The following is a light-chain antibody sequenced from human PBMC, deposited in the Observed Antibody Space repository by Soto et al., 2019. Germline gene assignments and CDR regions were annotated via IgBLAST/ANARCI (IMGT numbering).Light chain of an antibody. CDR3: VQGRHWPWT. J-gene: IGKJ1*01. Sequence: DVVMTQSPLSLPVTLGQPASISCRSSQSLVHSDGNTYLNWFQQRPDQSPRRLIYKVSNRDPGVPDRFSGSGSGTDFTLKISRVEAEDVGVYYCVQGRHWPWTFGQGTKVEIK. V-gene: IGKV2-30*02. CDR2: KVS. CDR1: QSLVHSDGNTY.